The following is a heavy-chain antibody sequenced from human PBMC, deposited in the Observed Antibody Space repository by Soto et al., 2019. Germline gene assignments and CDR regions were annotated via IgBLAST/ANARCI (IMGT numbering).Heavy chain of an antibody. CDR2: ISGSGGST. J-gene: IGHJ5*02. Sequence: VQLVESGGGVVQPGGSLRLSCAASGFTFSSYAMSWVRQAPGKGLEWVSAISGSGGSTYYADSVKGRFTISRDNSKNTLYLQMNSLRAEDTAVYYCAKDKGYSSSSLYNWFDPWGQGTLVTVSS. V-gene: IGHV3-23*04. D-gene: IGHD6-13*01. CDR3: AKDKGYSSSSLYNWFDP. CDR1: GFTFSSYA.